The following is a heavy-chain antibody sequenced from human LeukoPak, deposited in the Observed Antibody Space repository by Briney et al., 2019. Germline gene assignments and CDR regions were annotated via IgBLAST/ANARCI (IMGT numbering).Heavy chain of an antibody. D-gene: IGHD2-2*01. J-gene: IGHJ4*02. CDR1: GYSFTNYW. V-gene: IGHV5-51*01. CDR2: ICPGDSDT. Sequence: GESLKISCKGSGYSFTNYWIGWVRQMPGKGLEWMGIICPGDSDTRYSPSFQGQVTISADKSISTAYLQWSSLKASDTAMYYCAGLRDPIVVLPAAIGGYFDYWGQGTLVTVSS. CDR3: AGLRDPIVVLPAAIGGYFDY.